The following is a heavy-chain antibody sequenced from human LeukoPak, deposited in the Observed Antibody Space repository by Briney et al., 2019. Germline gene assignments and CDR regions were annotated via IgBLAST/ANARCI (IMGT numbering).Heavy chain of an antibody. V-gene: IGHV1-69*04. CDR3: ASPGYSYGYRYFDY. CDR2: IIPIFGIA. D-gene: IGHD5-18*01. CDR1: GGTFSSYA. Sequence: SVTVSCKASGGTFSSYAISWVRQAPGQGLEWMGRIIPIFGIANYAQKFQGSVTITADKSTSTAYMELSSLRSEDTAVYYCASPGYSYGYRYFDYWGQGTLVTVSS. J-gene: IGHJ4*02.